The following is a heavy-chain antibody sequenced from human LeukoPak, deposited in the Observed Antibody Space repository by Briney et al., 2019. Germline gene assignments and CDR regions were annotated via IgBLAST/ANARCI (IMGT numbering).Heavy chain of an antibody. J-gene: IGHJ3*02. CDR2: IYTSGST. CDR3: ARDVTVAPYYDFWSGAYYGGAFDI. V-gene: IGHV4-4*07. CDR1: GGSISSYY. D-gene: IGHD3-3*01. Sequence: SETLSLTCTVSGGSISSYYWSWIRQPAGKGLEWIGRIYTSGSTNYNPSLKSRVTMSVDTSKNQFSLKLSSVTAADMAVYYCARDVTVAPYYDFWSGAYYGGAFDIWGQGTMVTVSS.